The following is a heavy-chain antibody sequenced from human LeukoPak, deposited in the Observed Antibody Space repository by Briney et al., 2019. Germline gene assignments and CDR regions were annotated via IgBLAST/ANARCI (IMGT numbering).Heavy chain of an antibody. CDR3: ARVGGGYDSSGYYSLPFDI. Sequence: SVKVSCKASGGTFSSYAISWVRQAPGQGLERMGGIIPIFGTANYAQKLQGRVTITADESTSTAYMELSSLRSEDTAVYYCARVGGGYDSSGYYSLPFDIWGQGTMVTVSS. D-gene: IGHD3-22*01. CDR2: IIPIFGTA. J-gene: IGHJ3*02. V-gene: IGHV1-69*13. CDR1: GGTFSSYA.